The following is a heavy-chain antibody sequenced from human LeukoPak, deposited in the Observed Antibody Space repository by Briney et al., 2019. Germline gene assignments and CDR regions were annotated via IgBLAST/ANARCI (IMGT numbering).Heavy chain of an antibody. D-gene: IGHD3-9*01. J-gene: IGHJ3*02. CDR1: GGTFSSYA. Sequence: VASVKVSCKASGGTFSSYAISWVRQAPGQGLEWMGGIIPTFGTANYAQKFQGRVTINADESTSTAYMELSSLRSEDTAVYYCARPYDILTNGAFDIWGQGTMVTVSS. CDR3: ARPYDILTNGAFDI. CDR2: IIPTFGTA. V-gene: IGHV1-69*13.